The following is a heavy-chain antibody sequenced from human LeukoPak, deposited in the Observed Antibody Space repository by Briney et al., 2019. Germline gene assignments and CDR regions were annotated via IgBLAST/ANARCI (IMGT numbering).Heavy chain of an antibody. V-gene: IGHV4-39*07. CDR1: GGSISSSSYY. D-gene: IGHD6-19*01. CDR3: ARDLVAVAGTPMDY. J-gene: IGHJ4*02. Sequence: PSETLSLTCTVSGGSISSSSYYWGWIRQPPGKGLEWIGSIYYSGSTYYNPSLKSRVTISVDTSKNQFSLKLSSVTAADTAVYYCARDLVAVAGTPMDYWGQGTLATVSS. CDR2: IYYSGST.